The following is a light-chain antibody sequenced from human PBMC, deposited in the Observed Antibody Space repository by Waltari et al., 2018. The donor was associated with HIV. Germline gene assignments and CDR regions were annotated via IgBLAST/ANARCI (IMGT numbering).Light chain of an antibody. CDR2: GAS. J-gene: IGKJ4*01. V-gene: IGKV3D-15*01. CDR1: QSIRTN. Sequence: ILMTQSPVTLSVSPVERATLSCWASQSIRTNLAWYEQKPGQTPRLLIYGASTRATGTPARFSGSGSGTEFTLTISSLQSEDLAVYYCQQYHNWPITFGGGTKVEIK. CDR3: QQYHNWPIT.